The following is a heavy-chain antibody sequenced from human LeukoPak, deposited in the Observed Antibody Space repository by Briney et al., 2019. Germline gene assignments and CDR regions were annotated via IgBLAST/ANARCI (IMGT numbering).Heavy chain of an antibody. D-gene: IGHD5-18*01. Sequence: SETLSLTCTVSGGSISSGSYYWGWIRQPPGKGLEWIGNIYYSGSTYYNPSLKSRVTISVDTSKNQFSLKLSSVTAADTAVYYCARGMSGTAMAAPFDYWGQGTLVTVSS. V-gene: IGHV4-39*01. CDR2: IYYSGST. J-gene: IGHJ4*02. CDR1: GGSISSGSYY. CDR3: ARGMSGTAMAAPFDY.